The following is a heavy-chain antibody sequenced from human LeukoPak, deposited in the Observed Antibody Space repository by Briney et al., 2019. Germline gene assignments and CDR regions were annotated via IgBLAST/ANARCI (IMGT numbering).Heavy chain of an antibody. D-gene: IGHD2-15*01. CDR1: GFTFRSYW. J-gene: IGHJ4*02. CDR3: APGDCSGGSCYPRAGYYFDY. V-gene: IGHV3-48*04. Sequence: GGSLRLSCAASGFTFRSYWMSWVRQAPGKGLEWVSYISSSGSTIYYADSVKGRFTISRDNAKNSLYLQMNSLRAEDTAVYYCAPGDCSGGSCYPRAGYYFDYWGQGTLVTVSS. CDR2: ISSSGSTI.